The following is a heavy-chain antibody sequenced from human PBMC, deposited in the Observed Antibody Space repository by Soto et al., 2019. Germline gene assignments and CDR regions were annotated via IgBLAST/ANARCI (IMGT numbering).Heavy chain of an antibody. D-gene: IGHD1-26*01. CDR1: GGSINSGDYY. J-gene: IGHJ6*02. Sequence: PSETLSLTRTVSGGSINSGDYYWTWIRQPPGKGLEWIGYIYYSGGTYSSPSLKSRVTMSDDASKNQFFLKLTSVTAADTAVYFCARGVGSYYYYGMDVWGQGTSVTVSS. V-gene: IGHV4-30-4*01. CDR3: ARGVGSYYYYGMDV. CDR2: IYYSGGT.